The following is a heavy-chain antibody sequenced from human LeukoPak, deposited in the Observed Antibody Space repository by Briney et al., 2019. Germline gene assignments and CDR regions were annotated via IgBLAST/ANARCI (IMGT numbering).Heavy chain of an antibody. D-gene: IGHD4/OR15-4a*01. CDR2: IKSEGDGGTA. J-gene: IGHJ5*02. Sequence: GCLRLSRALSGFTFSNAWMSWVREAPGTGLGWVGGIKSEGDGGTADYAAPVKGRFTISRDDSTNTLYLQMNSLKTEDTAVYYCTTHRPSDYGVRIFDPWGQGTLVTVSS. CDR1: GFTFSNAW. V-gene: IGHV3-15*01. CDR3: TTHRPSDYGVRIFDP.